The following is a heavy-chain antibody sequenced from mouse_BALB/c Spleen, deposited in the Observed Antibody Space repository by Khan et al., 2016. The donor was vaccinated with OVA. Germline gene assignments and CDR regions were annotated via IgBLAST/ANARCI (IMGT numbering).Heavy chain of an antibody. CDR3: TRHGYVAWFTY. J-gene: IGHJ3*01. V-gene: IGHV1S135*01. D-gene: IGHD2-2*01. CDR1: GYSFTTYY. CDR2: IDPFSGGT. Sequence: VQLQQPGPELMKPGTSVKISCKASGYSFTTYYIHWVIQTHGKSLEWIGYIDPFSGGTAYNQKFKGKATLTVDKSSSTAYIHLSNLTSEDSAVYYCTRHGYVAWFTYWGQGTLVTVSA.